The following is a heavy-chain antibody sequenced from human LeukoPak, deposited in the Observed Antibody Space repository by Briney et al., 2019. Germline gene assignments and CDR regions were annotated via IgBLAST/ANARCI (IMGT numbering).Heavy chain of an antibody. V-gene: IGHV1-46*01. CDR1: GYTFTNNF. J-gene: IGHJ5*02. Sequence: ASVKVSCKSSGYTFTNNFMHWVRQAPGQGLEWMGIINPSGDNTWYAQKFQGRVTMARDMATSTDYMEVSSLRSEDTAVYYCARDNSVGDSAWWFDPWGQGTLVTVSS. CDR2: INPSGDNT. D-gene: IGHD5-12*01. CDR3: ARDNSVGDSAWWFDP.